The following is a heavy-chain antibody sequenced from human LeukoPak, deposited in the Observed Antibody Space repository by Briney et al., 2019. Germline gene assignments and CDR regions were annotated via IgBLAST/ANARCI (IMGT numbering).Heavy chain of an antibody. D-gene: IGHD3-10*02. CDR1: GFTFSSYA. V-gene: IGHV3-23*01. CDR3: AELGITMIGGV. Sequence: PGGSLRLSCAASGFTFSSYAMSWVRQAPGKGLECISGFSGSGGSTYYADSVKGRFTISRDNAKNSLYLQMNSLRAEDTAVYYCAELGITMIGGVWGRGTTVTVSS. CDR2: FSGSGGST. J-gene: IGHJ6*04.